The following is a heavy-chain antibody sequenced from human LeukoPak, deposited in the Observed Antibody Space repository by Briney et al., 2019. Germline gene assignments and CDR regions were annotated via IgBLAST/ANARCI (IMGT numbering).Heavy chain of an antibody. CDR2: IWYDGSNK. D-gene: IGHD2/OR15-2a*01. CDR1: GFTFSSYG. J-gene: IGHJ4*02. CDR3: AREGPRGNSQFYY. V-gene: IGHV3-33*01. Sequence: SGGSLRLSCAASGFTFSSYGMHWVRQAPGKGLEWVALIWYDGSNKYYADSVKGRLTISRDNSKNTLYLQMNSLRAEDTAVYYCAREGPRGNSQFYYWGQGTLVTVSS.